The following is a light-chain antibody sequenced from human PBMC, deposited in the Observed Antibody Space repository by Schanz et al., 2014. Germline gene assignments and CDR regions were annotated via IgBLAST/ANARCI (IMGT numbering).Light chain of an antibody. CDR1: QSVSSN. CDR2: NAS. V-gene: IGKV3-20*01. CDR3: QQFGASPFT. Sequence: EIVLTQSPGTLSLSPGERATLSCRASQSVSSNLAWYQQKPGQAPRLLIYNASKRATGIPDRFSGSGSGTDFSLTISRLEPEDFAVYFGQQFGASPFTFGAGSKVEIK. J-gene: IGKJ4*01.